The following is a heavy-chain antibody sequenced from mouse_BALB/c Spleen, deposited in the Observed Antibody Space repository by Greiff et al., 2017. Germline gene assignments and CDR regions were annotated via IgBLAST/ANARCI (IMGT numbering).Heavy chain of an antibody. V-gene: IGHV14-3*02. CDR3: AYYRYDEEGF. Sequence: VQLQQSGAELVKPGASVKLSCTASGFNIKDTYMHWVKQRPEQGLEWIGRIDPANGNAKYDPKFQGKATITADTSSNTAYLQLSSLTSEDTAVYYCAYYRYDEEGFWGQGTLVTVSA. CDR2: IDPANGNA. D-gene: IGHD2-14*01. J-gene: IGHJ3*01. CDR1: GFNIKDTY.